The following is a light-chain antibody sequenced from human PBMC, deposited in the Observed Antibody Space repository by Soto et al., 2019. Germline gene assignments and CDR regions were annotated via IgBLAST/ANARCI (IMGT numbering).Light chain of an antibody. J-gene: IGKJ1*01. CDR3: QQYNNWSGT. CDR2: GAS. Sequence: EIVMTQSPATLSVSPGERATLSCRASQSVSSNLAWYQQKPGQAPRLLIYGASTRATGIPARFSGSGSGTEFTLALSSLQSEDFAVYYCQQYNNWSGTFGQGTKVEIK. CDR1: QSVSSN. V-gene: IGKV3-15*01.